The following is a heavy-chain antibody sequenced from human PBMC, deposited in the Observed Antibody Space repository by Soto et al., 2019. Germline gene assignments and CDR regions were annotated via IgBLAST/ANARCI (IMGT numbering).Heavy chain of an antibody. Sequence: PSETLSLTCIVSGGSIRSYYWSWIRQPPGKGLEWIGYVYHSGTTNYNPSLKSRVTISVDTSKSQFSLKLTSVTAADTAVYYCARDPDDYGGNSSTFDIWGQGTMVTVSS. V-gene: IGHV4-59*01. CDR1: GGSIRSYY. CDR2: VYHSGTT. CDR3: ARDPDDYGGNSSTFDI. J-gene: IGHJ3*02. D-gene: IGHD4-17*01.